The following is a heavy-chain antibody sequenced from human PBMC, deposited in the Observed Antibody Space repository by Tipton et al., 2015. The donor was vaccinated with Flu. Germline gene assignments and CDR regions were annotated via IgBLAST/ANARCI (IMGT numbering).Heavy chain of an antibody. Sequence: TLSLTCTVSGDSVSSGGYYWTWIRQHPGKGLEWIGYILYTGSTYSNPSLKSRISISVDTSKNQFSFKLSSATAADTAVYYCARGNRYHYDSWGQGTLVTVSS. CDR2: ILYTGST. CDR1: GDSVSSGGYY. V-gene: IGHV4-31*03. J-gene: IGHJ1*01. CDR3: ARGNRYHYDS. D-gene: IGHD3-22*01.